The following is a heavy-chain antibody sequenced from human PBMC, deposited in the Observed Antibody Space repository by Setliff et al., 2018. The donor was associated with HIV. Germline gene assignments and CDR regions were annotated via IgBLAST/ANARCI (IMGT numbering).Heavy chain of an antibody. CDR1: GYSFISHD. CDR2: ISIYNGNV. V-gene: IGHV1-18*01. J-gene: IGHJ4*02. Sequence: ASVKVSCKASGYSFISHDINWVRQAPGQGLEWMGRISIYNGNVNTAPKFQGRVTMTTDTSTNTAYLELRSLRADDTAVYYCARDDDVIMVVVGGDYWGQGTLVTVSS. D-gene: IGHD3-22*01. CDR3: ARDDDVIMVVVGGDY.